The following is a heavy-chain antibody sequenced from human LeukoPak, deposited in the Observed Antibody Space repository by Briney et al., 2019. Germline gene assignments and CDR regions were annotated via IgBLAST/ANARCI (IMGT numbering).Heavy chain of an antibody. D-gene: IGHD3-3*01. CDR3: AKAPYYDFWNGYSPSFDP. CDR1: GFTFSSYS. J-gene: IGHJ5*02. CDR2: TSSSSSYI. V-gene: IGHV3-21*01. Sequence: GGSLRLSCAASGFTFSSYSMNWVRQAPGRGLEWVSSTSSSSSYIYYADSVKGRFTISRDNAKNSLYLQMNSLRAEDTAVYYCAKAPYYDFWNGYSPSFDPWGQGTLVTVSS.